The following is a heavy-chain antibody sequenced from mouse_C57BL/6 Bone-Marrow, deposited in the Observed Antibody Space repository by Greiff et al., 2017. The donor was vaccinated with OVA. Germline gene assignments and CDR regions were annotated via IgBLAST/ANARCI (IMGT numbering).Heavy chain of an antibody. V-gene: IGHV1-55*01. J-gene: IGHJ3*01. CDR2: IYPGSGST. D-gene: IGHD1-1*01. Sequence: QVQLQQPGAELVKPGASVKMSCKASGYTFTSYWITWVKQRPGQGLEWIGDIYPGSGSTKYNEKLKSKATLTVDTSSSTAYMQLSSLTSEDSAVYYCARFVITTVVEGFAYWGQGTLVTVSA. CDR3: ARFVITTVVEGFAY. CDR1: GYTFTSYW.